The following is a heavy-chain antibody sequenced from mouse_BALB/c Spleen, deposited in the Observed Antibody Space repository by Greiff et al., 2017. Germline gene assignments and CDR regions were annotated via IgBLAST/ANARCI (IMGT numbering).Heavy chain of an antibody. Sequence: VQLQQSGPELVKPGASVKISCKASGYAFSSSWMNWVKQRPGQGLEWIGRIYPGDGDTNYNGKFKGKATLTADKSSSTAYMQLSSLTSVDSAVYFCARWGNYAYWGQGTTLTVSS. CDR3: ARWGNYAY. CDR2: IYPGDGDT. V-gene: IGHV1-82*01. CDR1: GYAFSSSW. D-gene: IGHD2-1*01. J-gene: IGHJ2*01.